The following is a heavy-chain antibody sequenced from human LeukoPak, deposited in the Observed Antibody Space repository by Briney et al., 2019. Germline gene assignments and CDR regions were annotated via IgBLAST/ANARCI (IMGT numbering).Heavy chain of an antibody. Sequence: SETLSLTCTVSGGSISSSSYYWGWIRQPPGKGLEWIGSIYYSGSTYYNPSLKSRVTISVDTSKNQFSLKLSSVTAADTAVYYCARAPPLVVVPAAAKTGHYYGMDVWGKGTTVTVSS. D-gene: IGHD2-2*01. CDR1: GGSISSSSYY. CDR2: IYYSGST. V-gene: IGHV4-39*07. J-gene: IGHJ6*04. CDR3: ARAPPLVVVPAAAKTGHYYGMDV.